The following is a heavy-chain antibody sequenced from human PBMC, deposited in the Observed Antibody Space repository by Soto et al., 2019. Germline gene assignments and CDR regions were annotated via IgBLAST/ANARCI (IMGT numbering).Heavy chain of an antibody. CDR2: IYYSGST. V-gene: IGHV4-61*01. J-gene: IGHJ4*02. CDR1: GGSVSSGSYY. CDR3: ARVPWYYDSSGYSPSFDY. D-gene: IGHD3-22*01. Sequence: SETLSLTCTVSGGSVSSGSYYWSWIRQPPGKGLEWIGYIYYSGSTNYNPSLKSRVTISVDTSKNQFSLKLSSVTAADTAVYYCARVPWYYDSSGYSPSFDYWGQGTLVTVSS.